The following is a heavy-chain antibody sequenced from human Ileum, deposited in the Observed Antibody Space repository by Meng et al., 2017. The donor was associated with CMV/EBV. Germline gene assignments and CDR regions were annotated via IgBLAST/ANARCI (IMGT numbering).Heavy chain of an antibody. CDR2: MNPNSGNT. D-gene: IGHD2-2*01. Sequence: ASVKVSCKASGYTFTSYDINWVRQATGQGLEWMGWMNPNSGNTGYAQKFQGRVTMTRNTSISTAYMELNSLSSEDTAVYYCARTCSSTSCYYYYYYGMDVWGQGTTVTVSS. CDR3: ARTCSSTSCYYYYYYGMDV. V-gene: IGHV1-8*01. J-gene: IGHJ6*02. CDR1: GYTFTSYD.